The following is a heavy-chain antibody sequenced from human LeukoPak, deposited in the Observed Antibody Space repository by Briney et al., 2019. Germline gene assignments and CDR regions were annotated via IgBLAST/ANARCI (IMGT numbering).Heavy chain of an antibody. V-gene: IGHV4-59*01. D-gene: IGHD3-3*01. CDR1: GGSISSYY. Sequence: PSETLSLTCTVSGGSISSYYWSWIRQPPGKRLEWIGHIYYSGSTNYNPSLKRRVTISVDTSKKRFSLTLSSVTAADTAVYYCASRSSIWSGYQDTLYYFDSWGQGTLVTVSS. CDR3: ASRSSIWSGYQDTLYYFDS. J-gene: IGHJ4*02. CDR2: IYYSGST.